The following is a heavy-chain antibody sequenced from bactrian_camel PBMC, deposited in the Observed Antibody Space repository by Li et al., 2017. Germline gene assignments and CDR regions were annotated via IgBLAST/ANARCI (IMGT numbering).Heavy chain of an antibody. D-gene: IGHD3*01. CDR3: GVDTGAPPENLDEWVQWIDS. J-gene: IGHJ4*01. V-gene: IGHV3S53*01. CDR1: GYTYSAYC. CDR2: IAGDGRT. Sequence: HVQLVESGGGSVRAGGSLRLSCVVTGYTYSAYCFAYFRQAPGKEREGVAAIAGDGRTNHADSVKGRFTISRDKAENTLHLQMNSLQPEDTAMYYCGVDTGAPPENLDEWVQWIDSWGQGTQVTVS.